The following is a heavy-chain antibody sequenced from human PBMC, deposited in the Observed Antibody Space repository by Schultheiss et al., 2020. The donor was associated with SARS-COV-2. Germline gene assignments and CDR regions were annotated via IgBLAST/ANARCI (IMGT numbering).Heavy chain of an antibody. CDR3: ARDQSIIAATTGTFVEYFDD. J-gene: IGHJ4*02. V-gene: IGHV3-30*03. D-gene: IGHD6-13*01. CDR2: ISYDGSNT. CDR1: GFPFSSFG. Sequence: GGSLRLSCTASGFPFSSFGMHWVRQAPGKGLEWVTIISYDGSNTYYADSVKGRFTISRDNSKNTLYLQVNSLRAEDTAVYYCARDQSIIAATTGTFVEYFDDWGQGTLVTVSS.